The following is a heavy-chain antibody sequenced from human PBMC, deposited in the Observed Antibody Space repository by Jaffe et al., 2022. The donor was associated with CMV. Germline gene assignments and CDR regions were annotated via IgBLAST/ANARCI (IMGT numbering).Heavy chain of an antibody. D-gene: IGHD4-17*01. J-gene: IGHJ4*02. CDR1: GFTFSSYG. CDR3: ARDDRLRSLAY. Sequence: QVQLVESGGGVVQPGRSLRLSCAASGFTFSSYGMHWVRQAPGKGLEWVAVIWYDGSNKYYADSVKGRFTISRDNSKNTLYLQMNSLRAEDTAVYYCARDDRLRSLAYWGQGTLVTVSS. V-gene: IGHV3-33*08. CDR2: IWYDGSNK.